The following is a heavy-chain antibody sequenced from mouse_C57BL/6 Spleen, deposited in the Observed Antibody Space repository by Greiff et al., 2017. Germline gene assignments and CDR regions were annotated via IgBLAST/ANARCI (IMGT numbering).Heavy chain of an antibody. J-gene: IGHJ3*01. CDR3: AREGYDYSFAY. V-gene: IGHV1-64*01. CDR1: GYTFTSYW. D-gene: IGHD2-4*01. CDR2: IHPNSGST. Sequence: QVQLQQPGAELVKPGASVKLSCKASGYTFTSYWMHWVKQRPGQGLEWIGMIHPNSGSTNYNEKFKSKATLTVDKSSSTAYMQLSSLTSEDSAVYYCAREGYDYSFAYWGQGTLVTVSA.